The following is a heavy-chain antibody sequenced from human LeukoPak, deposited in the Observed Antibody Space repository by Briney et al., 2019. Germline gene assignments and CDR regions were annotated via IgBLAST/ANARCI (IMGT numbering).Heavy chain of an antibody. J-gene: IGHJ3*02. D-gene: IGHD6-13*01. CDR1: GFTFSSYD. V-gene: IGHV3-13*01. CDR2: IGTAGDT. Sequence: GGSLRLSCAASGFTFSSYDMHWVRHATGKGLEWVSAIGTAGDTYYPGSVKGRFTISRENAKNSLYLQMNSLRAEDTAVYYCARSFSSSWPWDAFDIWGQGTMVTVSS. CDR3: ARSFSSSWPWDAFDI.